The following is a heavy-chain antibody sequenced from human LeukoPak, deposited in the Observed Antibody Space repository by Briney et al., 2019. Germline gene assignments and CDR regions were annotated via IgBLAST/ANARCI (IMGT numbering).Heavy chain of an antibody. J-gene: IGHJ3*02. D-gene: IGHD2-15*01. CDR3: ARGSCSGGSCLNAFDI. CDR2: IYSGGST. V-gene: IGHV3-66*02. Sequence: GGSLRLSCAPSGFTLSSNYMSWVRQAPGKGLEWVSVIYSGGSTYYADSVKGRFTISRDNSKNTLYLQMNSLRAEDTAVYYCARGSCSGGSCLNAFDIWGQGTMVTVSS. CDR1: GFTLSSNY.